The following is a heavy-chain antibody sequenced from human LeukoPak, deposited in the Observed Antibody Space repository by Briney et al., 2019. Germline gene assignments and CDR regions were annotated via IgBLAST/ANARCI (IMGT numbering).Heavy chain of an antibody. J-gene: IGHJ3*02. CDR1: GFTFSSYE. Sequence: GGSLRLSCAASGFTFSSYEMNWVRQAPGKGLEWVSGINWNGGSTYYADSVKGRFIISRDNAKNSLYLQMNSLRAEDTAVYYCARSGVTMIVVVIQNDAFDIWGQGTMVTVSS. D-gene: IGHD3-22*01. CDR2: INWNGGST. CDR3: ARSGVTMIVVVIQNDAFDI. V-gene: IGHV3-20*04.